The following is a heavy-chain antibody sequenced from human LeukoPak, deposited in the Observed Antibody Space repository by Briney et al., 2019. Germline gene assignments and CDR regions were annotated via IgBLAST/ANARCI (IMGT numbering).Heavy chain of an antibody. CDR3: ARDRFTMVRGGGDSGYGMDV. Sequence: GASVKVSCKASGYTFTGYYMHWVRQAPGQGLERMGWIDPNSGGTNYAQKFQGWVTMTRDTSISTAYMELSRLRSDDTAVYYCARDRFTMVRGGGDSGYGMDVWGQGTTVTVSS. CDR2: IDPNSGGT. J-gene: IGHJ6*02. CDR1: GYTFTGYY. V-gene: IGHV1-2*04. D-gene: IGHD3-10*01.